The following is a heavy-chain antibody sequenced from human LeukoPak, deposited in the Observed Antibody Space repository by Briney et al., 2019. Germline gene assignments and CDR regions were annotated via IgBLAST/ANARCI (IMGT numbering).Heavy chain of an antibody. CDR1: GFSLSTSGVG. CDR2: IYWNDDK. D-gene: IGHD6-13*01. CDR3: AHSRWTGYSSSWYVGGEKYYFDY. J-gene: IGHJ4*02. V-gene: IGHV2-5*01. Sequence: SGPTLVKPTQTLTLTCPFSGFSLSTSGVGVGWIRQPPGKALEWLALIYWNDDKRYSPSLKSRLTITKDTSKNQVVLTMTNMDPVDTATYYCAHSRWTGYSSSWYVGGEKYYFDYWGQGTLVTVSS.